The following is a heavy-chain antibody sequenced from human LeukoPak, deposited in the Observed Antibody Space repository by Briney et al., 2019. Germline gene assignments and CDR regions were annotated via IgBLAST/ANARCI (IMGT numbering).Heavy chain of an antibody. V-gene: IGHV3-48*04. CDR1: GFDFTGNH. D-gene: IGHD2-21*01. Sequence: GGSLRLSCAASGFDFTGNHMNWVRQVPGKGLEWLSYISASSRTIHYADSVKGRFTVSRDNAENSLYLQMESLRVEDTAIYYCAKSRGWCEVLDVWGQGTLVTVSS. CDR2: ISASSRTI. J-gene: IGHJ3*01. CDR3: AKSRGWCEVLDV.